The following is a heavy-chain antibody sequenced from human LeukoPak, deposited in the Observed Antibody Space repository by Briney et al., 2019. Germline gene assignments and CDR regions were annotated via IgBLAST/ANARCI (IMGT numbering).Heavy chain of an antibody. CDR3: ARDSVGADAFDI. CDR1: GFTFSDYY. D-gene: IGHD1-26*01. CDR2: ISSSSSYI. Sequence: GGSLRLSCVASGFTFSDYYMSWVRQAPGKGLEWVSSISSSSSYIYYADSVKGRFTISRDNAKNSLYLQMNSLRAEDTAVYYCARDSVGADAFDIWGQGTMVTVSS. V-gene: IGHV3-21*01. J-gene: IGHJ3*02.